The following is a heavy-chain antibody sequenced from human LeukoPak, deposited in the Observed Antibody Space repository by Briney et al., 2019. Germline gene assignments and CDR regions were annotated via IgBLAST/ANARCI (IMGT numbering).Heavy chain of an antibody. CDR1: GGSFSGYY. J-gene: IGHJ4*02. Sequence: PSETLSLTCAVYGGSFSGYYWSWIRQPPGKGLEWIGYIYHSGSTYYNPSLKSRVTISVDRSKNQFSLKLSSVTAADTAVYYCARAPHYYDSSGSPFDYWGQGTLVTVSS. CDR2: IYHSGST. CDR3: ARAPHYYDSSGSPFDY. D-gene: IGHD3-22*01. V-gene: IGHV4-34*01.